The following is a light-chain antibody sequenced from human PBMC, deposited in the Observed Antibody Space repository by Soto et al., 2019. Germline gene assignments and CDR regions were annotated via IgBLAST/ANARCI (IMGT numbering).Light chain of an antibody. CDR3: SSYVDSNNPPYV. CDR1: SSDVGGYNS. CDR2: EVS. V-gene: IGLV2-8*01. J-gene: IGLJ1*01. Sequence: ALTQPPSGSGVPVQSVSIFCTGTSSDVGGYNSVSWYQQHPGKAPKLIIYEVSKRPSGVPDRFSGSESGNTASLTVSGLQADDEADYYCSSYVDSNNPPYVFGAGTKVTVL.